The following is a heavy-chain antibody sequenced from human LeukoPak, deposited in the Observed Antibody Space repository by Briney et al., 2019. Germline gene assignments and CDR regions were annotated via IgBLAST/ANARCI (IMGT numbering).Heavy chain of an antibody. CDR2: IIPIFGTA. CDR3: AGDRYSSSSYYYYMDV. CDR1: GGTFSSYA. J-gene: IGHJ6*03. V-gene: IGHV1-69*05. Sequence: SVKVSCKASGGTFSSYATSWVRQAPGQGLEWMGRIIPIFGTANYAQKFQGRVTITTDESTSTAYMELSSLRSEDTAVYYCAGDRYSSSSYYYYMDVWGKGTTVTVSS. D-gene: IGHD6-6*01.